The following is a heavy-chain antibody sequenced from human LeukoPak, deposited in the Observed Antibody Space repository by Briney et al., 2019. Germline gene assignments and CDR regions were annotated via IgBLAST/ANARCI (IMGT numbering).Heavy chain of an antibody. V-gene: IGHV4-59*01. CDR2: IYYSGST. Sequence: PSETLSLTCTVSGGSISSYYWSWIRQPPGKGLEWIGYIYYSGSTNYNPSLKSRVTISVDTSKNQFSLKLSSVTAADTAVYYCARGEYSSSWYGRSHYYYGMDVWGQGTTVTVSS. D-gene: IGHD6-13*01. J-gene: IGHJ6*02. CDR1: GGSISSYY. CDR3: ARGEYSSSWYGRSHYYYGMDV.